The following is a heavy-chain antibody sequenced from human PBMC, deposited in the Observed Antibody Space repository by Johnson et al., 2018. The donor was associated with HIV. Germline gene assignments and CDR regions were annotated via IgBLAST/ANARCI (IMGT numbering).Heavy chain of an antibody. CDR1: GFAVSANY. J-gene: IGHJ3*02. Sequence: EVQLVESGGGLIQPGGSLRLSCAASGFAVSANYMSWVRQAPGKGPAWVAIIYKGGSTYYADAVKGRVTISRDNSKNTLYLQMNSLRAEDTAVYYCARDGRFDSSGYSPDAFDIWGQGTMVTVSS. V-gene: IGHV3-53*01. CDR3: ARDGRFDSSGYSPDAFDI. D-gene: IGHD3-22*01. CDR2: IYKGGST.